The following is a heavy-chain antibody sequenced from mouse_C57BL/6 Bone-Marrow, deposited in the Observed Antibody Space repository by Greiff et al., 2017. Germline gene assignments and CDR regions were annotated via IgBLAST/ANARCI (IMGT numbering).Heavy chain of an antibody. CDR3: APITTVVERDFDV. CDR2: IDPATGNP. Sequence: LVESVAELVRPGASVKLSCTASGFNIKNTYMHWVKQRPEQGLEWIGRIDPATGNPKYAPKFQGKATITADTSSNTAYLQLSSLTSEDTAIYYCAPITTVVERDFDVWGTGTTVTVSS. V-gene: IGHV14-3*01. CDR1: GFNIKNTY. J-gene: IGHJ1*03. D-gene: IGHD1-1*01.